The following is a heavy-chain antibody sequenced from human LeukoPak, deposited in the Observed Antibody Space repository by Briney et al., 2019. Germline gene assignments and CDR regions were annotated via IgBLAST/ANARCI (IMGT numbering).Heavy chain of an antibody. J-gene: IGHJ4*02. V-gene: IGHV3-74*01. CDR3: ARDVGGAGSY. CDR1: GYSFRNYW. Sequence: GGSLRLSCAASGYSFRNYWMHWVRQAPGKGPVWFSRIDNDGRTTDYAVSVKGRFTISRDNVQNTLYLQMDSLRAEDTAVYYCARDVGGAGSYWGQGTLVTVSS. D-gene: IGHD3-10*01. CDR2: IDNDGRTT.